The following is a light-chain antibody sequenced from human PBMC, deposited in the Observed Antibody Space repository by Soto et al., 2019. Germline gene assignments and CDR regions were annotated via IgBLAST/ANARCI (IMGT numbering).Light chain of an antibody. CDR1: QSVSSSY. CDR3: QQYGSSGT. Sequence: EIVLTQSPGTLSLSPGERATLSCRASQSVSSSYLAWYQQKPGQAPRLLIYGASSRATGIPDRFIGSGSGTDFTLTISRLEPEDFAVDDCQQYGSSGTFGQGTKVDIK. V-gene: IGKV3-20*01. CDR2: GAS. J-gene: IGKJ1*01.